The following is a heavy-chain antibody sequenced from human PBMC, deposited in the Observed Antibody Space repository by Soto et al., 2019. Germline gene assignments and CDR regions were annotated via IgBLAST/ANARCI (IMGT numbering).Heavy chain of an antibody. J-gene: IGHJ5*02. CDR1: GGSFSGYY. CDR2: INHSGST. V-gene: IGHV4-34*01. CDR3: ARVPITIFGVVIRRNPPGWFDP. D-gene: IGHD3-3*01. Sequence: QVQLQQWGAGLLKPSETLSLTCAVYGGSFSGYYWSWIRQPPGKGLEWIGEINHSGSTNYNPSLKSRVTIAVDTCKNQFSLKLSSVTAADTAVYYCARVPITIFGVVIRRNPPGWFDPWGQGTLVTVSS.